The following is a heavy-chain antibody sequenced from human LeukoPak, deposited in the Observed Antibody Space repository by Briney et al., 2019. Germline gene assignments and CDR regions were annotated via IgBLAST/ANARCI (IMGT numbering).Heavy chain of an antibody. J-gene: IGHJ4*02. CDR2: ISSSSSYI. V-gene: IGHV3-21*01. Sequence: PGGSLRLSCAASGFTFSSYSMNWVRQAPGKGLEWVSSISSSSSYIYYADSVKGRFTISRDNAKNSLYLQMNNLRAEDTAVYYCAREGAYRSGYFDYWGQGTLVTVSS. CDR3: AREGAYRSGYFDY. CDR1: GFTFSSYS. D-gene: IGHD2-21*01.